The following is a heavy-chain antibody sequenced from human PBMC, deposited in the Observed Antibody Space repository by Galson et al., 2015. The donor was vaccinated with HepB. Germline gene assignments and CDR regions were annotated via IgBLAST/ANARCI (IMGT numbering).Heavy chain of an antibody. CDR1: GYIFTSYG. CDR3: ARELILDY. Sequence: SVKVSCKGSGYIFTSYGISWVRQAPGQGLEWMGWISTYNGNTNYTQKFQGRVTMTTDTSASTAYMELRSLKSDDTAVYYCARELILDYWGQGTLVTVSS. V-gene: IGHV1-18*04. CDR2: ISTYNGNT. J-gene: IGHJ4*02.